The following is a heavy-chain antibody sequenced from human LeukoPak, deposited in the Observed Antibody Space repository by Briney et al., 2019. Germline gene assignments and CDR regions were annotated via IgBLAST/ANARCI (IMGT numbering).Heavy chain of an antibody. CDR3: ARGRGAAASYYYDFGMDV. Sequence: PSETLSLTCAVYGGSFSGYYWSWIRQPPGKGLEWIGEINHSGSTNYNPSLKSRVTISVDTSKNQFSLKLSSVTAADTAVYYCARGRGAAASYYYDFGMDVWGQGTTVTVSS. V-gene: IGHV4-34*01. CDR2: INHSGST. CDR1: GGSFSGYY. D-gene: IGHD6-13*01. J-gene: IGHJ6*02.